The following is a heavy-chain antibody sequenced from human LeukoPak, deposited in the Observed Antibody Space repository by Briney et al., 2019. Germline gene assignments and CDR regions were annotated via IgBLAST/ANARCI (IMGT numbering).Heavy chain of an antibody. CDR2: IWYDGSNK. V-gene: IGHV3-33*01. Sequence: PGGSLRLSCAASGFTFSSYGMHWVRQAPGKGLEWVAVIWYDGSNKYYADSVKGRFTISRYNSKNTLYLQMNSLRAEDTAVYYCARETYCSSTSCYIGDGYWGQGTLVTVSS. J-gene: IGHJ4*02. CDR3: ARETYCSSTSCYIGDGY. D-gene: IGHD2-2*02. CDR1: GFTFSSYG.